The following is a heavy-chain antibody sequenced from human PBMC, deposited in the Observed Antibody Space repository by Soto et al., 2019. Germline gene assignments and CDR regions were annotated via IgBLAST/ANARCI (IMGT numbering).Heavy chain of an antibody. CDR1: GGTFSSYT. Sequence: SVKVSCKASGGTFSSYTISWVRQAPGQGLEWMGRIIPILGIANYAQKFQGRVTITADKSTSTAYMELSSLRSEDTAVYYCARGVVPAADLSDYYYGMDVWGQGTTVTFSS. D-gene: IGHD2-2*01. CDR2: IIPILGIA. J-gene: IGHJ6*02. V-gene: IGHV1-69*02. CDR3: ARGVVPAADLSDYYYGMDV.